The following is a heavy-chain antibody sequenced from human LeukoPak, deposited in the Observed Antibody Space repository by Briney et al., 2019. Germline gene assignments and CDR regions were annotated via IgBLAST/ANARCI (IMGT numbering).Heavy chain of an antibody. V-gene: IGHV3-23*01. CDR2: ISGSGGRT. CDR3: AKRGVVIRVILVGFHKEAYYFDS. J-gene: IGHJ4*02. CDR1: GITLSNYG. D-gene: IGHD3-22*01. Sequence: GGSLRLSCAVSGITLSNYGMSWVRQAPGKGLEWVAGISGSGGRTNYADAVKGRFTISKDNAKNTLFLQMDSLRVEDTAVYFCAKRGVVIRVILVGFHKEAYYFDSWGQGALVTVSS.